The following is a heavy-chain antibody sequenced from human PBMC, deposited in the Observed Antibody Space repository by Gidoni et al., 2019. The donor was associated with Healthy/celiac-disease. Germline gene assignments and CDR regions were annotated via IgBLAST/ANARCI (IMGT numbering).Heavy chain of an antibody. CDR1: GFTVSSNY. D-gene: IGHD3-22*01. V-gene: IGHV3-66*01. Sequence: EVQLVESGGGLVQPGGSLRLSCAASGFTVSSNYRSWVRQAPGKGLEWVSVIYSGGSTYYADSGKGRFTISRDNSKNTLYLQMNSLRAEDTAVYYCATIPHNYYDSSGYSYYFDYWGQGTLVTVSS. J-gene: IGHJ4*02. CDR2: IYSGGST. CDR3: ATIPHNYYDSSGYSYYFDY.